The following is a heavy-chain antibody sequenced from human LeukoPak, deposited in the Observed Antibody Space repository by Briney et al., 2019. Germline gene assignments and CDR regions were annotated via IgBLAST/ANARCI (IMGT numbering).Heavy chain of an antibody. CDR1: GYTFTSYY. D-gene: IGHD3-10*01. V-gene: IGHV1-46*01. CDR2: INPSGGST. Sequence: GASVKVSCKASGYTFTSYYMHWVRQAPGQGLEWMGIINPSGGSTSYAQKFQGRVTMTRDTSTSTVYMELSSLRSDDTAVYYCARDAILWFGELSPLDYWGQGTLVTVSS. CDR3: ARDAILWFGELSPLDY. J-gene: IGHJ4*02.